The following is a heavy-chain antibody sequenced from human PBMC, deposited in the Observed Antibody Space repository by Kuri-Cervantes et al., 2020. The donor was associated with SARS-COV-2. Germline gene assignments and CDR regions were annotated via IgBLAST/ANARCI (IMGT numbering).Heavy chain of an antibody. CDR2: ISYEGSNQ. J-gene: IGHJ5*02. CDR3: ARDVGGWFDP. CDR1: GFTFSSHA. D-gene: IGHD3-10*01. Sequence: GESLKISCEASGFTFSSHAMNWVRQPPGKGLEWVAVISYEGSNQYYADTVRGRFSISRDNSKNTLYLQMNSLRAEDTAVYYCARDVGGWFDPWGQGTLVTVSS. V-gene: IGHV3-30*04.